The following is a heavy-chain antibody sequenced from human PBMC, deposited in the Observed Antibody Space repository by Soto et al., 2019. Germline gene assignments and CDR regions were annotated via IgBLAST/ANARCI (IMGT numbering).Heavy chain of an antibody. CDR1: GYTFTSYY. D-gene: IGHD3-10*01. J-gene: IGHJ3*02. Sequence: ASVKVSCKASGYTFTSYYMHWVRQAPGQGLEWMGIINPSGGSTSYAQKFQGRVTVTRDTSTSTVYMELSSLRSEDTAVYYCASMAMVRGVISPWGAFDIWGQGTMVTVSS. CDR3: ASMAMVRGVISPWGAFDI. CDR2: INPSGGST. V-gene: IGHV1-46*01.